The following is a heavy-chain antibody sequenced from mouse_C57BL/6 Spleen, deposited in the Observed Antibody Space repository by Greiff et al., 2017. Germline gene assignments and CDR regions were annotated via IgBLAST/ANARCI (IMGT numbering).Heavy chain of an antibody. J-gene: IGHJ2*01. CDR3: ARWGGSYFDY. Sequence: QVQLQQPGAELVMPGASVKLSCKASGYTFTRYWMNWVKQRPGQGLEWIGELDPSDRYTNYNQQFKGKSTLTVDKSSSTASMQLSSLTSEDSAVYYCARWGGSYFDYWGQGTTLTVSS. CDR2: LDPSDRYT. CDR1: GYTFTRYW. V-gene: IGHV1-69*01.